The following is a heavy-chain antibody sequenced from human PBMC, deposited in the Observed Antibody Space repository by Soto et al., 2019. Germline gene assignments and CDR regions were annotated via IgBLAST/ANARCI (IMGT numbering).Heavy chain of an antibody. CDR1: GGTFSSYA. D-gene: IGHD3-16*02. Sequence: QVQLVQSGAEVKKPGSSVKVSCKASGGTFSSYAISWVRQAPGQGLEWMGGIIPIFGTANYAQKFQGRVTITADESTSTAYMELSSLRSEDTAVYYCARDDELSGAVHYYSYGMDVWGQGTTVTVSS. CDR2: IIPIFGTA. V-gene: IGHV1-69*01. J-gene: IGHJ6*02. CDR3: ARDDELSGAVHYYSYGMDV.